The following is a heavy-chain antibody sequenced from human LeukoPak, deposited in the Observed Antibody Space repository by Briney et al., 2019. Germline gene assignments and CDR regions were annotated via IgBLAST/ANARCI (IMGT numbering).Heavy chain of an antibody. Sequence: ASVKVSCKASGYTFTGYYMHWVRQAPGQGLEWMGWINPNSGGTNYAQKFQGRVTMTRDTSISTAYMELSRLRSDDTAVYYCARVELRFWGQLDYWGQGTLVTVSS. CDR1: GYTFTGYY. D-gene: IGHD1-7*01. CDR2: INPNSGGT. V-gene: IGHV1-2*02. CDR3: ARVELRFWGQLDY. J-gene: IGHJ4*02.